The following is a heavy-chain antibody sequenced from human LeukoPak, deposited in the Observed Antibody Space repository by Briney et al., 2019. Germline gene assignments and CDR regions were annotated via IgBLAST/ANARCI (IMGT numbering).Heavy chain of an antibody. CDR1: GLTVSSNY. V-gene: IGHV3-53*01. CDR3: AKDRDVQLERLTPYYFDY. Sequence: GGSLRLSCAASGLTVSSNYMSWVRQAPGKGLEWVSLIYSDGSTYYADSVKGRFTISRDNSKNTLYLQMNSLRAEDTAVYYCAKDRDVQLERLTPYYFDYWGQGTLVTVSS. CDR2: IYSDGST. D-gene: IGHD1-1*01. J-gene: IGHJ4*02.